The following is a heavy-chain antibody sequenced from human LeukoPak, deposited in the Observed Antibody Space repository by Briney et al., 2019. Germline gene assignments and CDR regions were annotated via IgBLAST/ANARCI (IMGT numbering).Heavy chain of an antibody. Sequence: PGGSLRLPCAASGFALRSYVVNWVRQAPGKGLEWVSSISASGSDVNYADSVTGRFTVSRDNAKSSLYLEMNSLRAEDTAVYYCARRTAAGPFDYWGQGTLVTVSS. CDR3: ARRTAAGPFDY. CDR2: ISASGSDV. V-gene: IGHV3-21*01. D-gene: IGHD6-13*01. J-gene: IGHJ4*02. CDR1: GFALRSYV.